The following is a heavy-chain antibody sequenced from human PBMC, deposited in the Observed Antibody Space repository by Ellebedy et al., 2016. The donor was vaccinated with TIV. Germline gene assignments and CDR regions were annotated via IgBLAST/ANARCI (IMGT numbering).Heavy chain of an antibody. Sequence: GESLKISCAASGFTFSSYSMNWVRQAPGKGLEWVSSISSSSSYIYYVDSVKGRFTISRDNAKNALFLQMNSLRAEDTAVYYCARDRGSHDAFDIWGQGTMVTVSS. J-gene: IGHJ3*02. D-gene: IGHD1-26*01. CDR1: GFTFSSYS. V-gene: IGHV3-21*01. CDR2: ISSSSSYI. CDR3: ARDRGSHDAFDI.